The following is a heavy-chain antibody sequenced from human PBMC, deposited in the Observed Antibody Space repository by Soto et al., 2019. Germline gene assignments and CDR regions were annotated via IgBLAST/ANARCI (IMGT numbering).Heavy chain of an antibody. CDR2: INPNNGGT. J-gene: IGHJ5*02. Sequence: ASVKVSCKASGYTFTGYYMHWARQAPGQGLEWMGWINPNNGGTNYAQKFQGWVTMTRDTSISTAYMELSRLRSDDTAVYYCARDYCSGGSCYWFDPWGQGTLVTVSS. CDR3: ARDYCSGGSCYWFDP. CDR1: GYTFTGYY. D-gene: IGHD2-15*01. V-gene: IGHV1-2*04.